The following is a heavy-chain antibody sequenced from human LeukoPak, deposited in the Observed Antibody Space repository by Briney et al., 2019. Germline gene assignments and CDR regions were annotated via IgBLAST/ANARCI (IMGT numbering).Heavy chain of an antibody. D-gene: IGHD2-2*02. J-gene: IGHJ6*03. CDR3: AATVVPAAIQDYYYYMDV. CDR1: GFTFSSYA. V-gene: IGHV3-23*01. CDR2: ISGSGGST. Sequence: GGSLRLSCAASGFTFSSYAMSWVRQAPGKGLEWVSAISGSGGSTYYADSVKGRFTISRDNSKNTLYLQMNSLRAEDTVVYYCAATVVPAAIQDYYYYMDVWGKGTTVTVSS.